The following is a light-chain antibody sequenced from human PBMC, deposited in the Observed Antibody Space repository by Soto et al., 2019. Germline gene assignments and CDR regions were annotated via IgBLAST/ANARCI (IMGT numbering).Light chain of an antibody. CDR1: QSVSSK. V-gene: IGKV3-15*01. J-gene: IGKJ4*01. Sequence: EIVMTQSPATLSVSPGGRATLSCRASQSVSSKLAWYQQKPGQAPRLLIYGASTRATGIPARFSGSGSGTEFTLTISSLQSEDFEVYYCQQYDNWPLTFGGGAKVEIK. CDR2: GAS. CDR3: QQYDNWPLT.